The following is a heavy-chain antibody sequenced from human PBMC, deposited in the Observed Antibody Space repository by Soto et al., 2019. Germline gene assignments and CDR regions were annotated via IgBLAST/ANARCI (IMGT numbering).Heavy chain of an antibody. D-gene: IGHD2-15*01. CDR1: GFTFSSYA. V-gene: IGHV3-23*01. J-gene: IGHJ6*03. CDR2: ISGSGGST. Sequence: GGSLRLSCAASGFTFSSYAMSWVRQAPGKGLEWVSAISGSGGSTYYADSVKGRFTISRDNSKNTLYLQMNSLRAEDTAVYYCAKGYCSGGSCYHSLMDVNYMDVWGKGTTVTVSS. CDR3: AKGYCSGGSCYHSLMDVNYMDV.